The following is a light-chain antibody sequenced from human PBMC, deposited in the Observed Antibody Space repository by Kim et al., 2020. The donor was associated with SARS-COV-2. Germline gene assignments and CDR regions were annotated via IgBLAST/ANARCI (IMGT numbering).Light chain of an antibody. Sequence: DIQMTQSPSSVSAYLGDRVTITCRASQGISTWLAWYQQKPGKGPKLLIHSASTLQSWVPSRFSGSGSGTDFTLTISSLQAEDSATYYCQHADSLPWAFGQGTKVEIK. CDR2: SAS. V-gene: IGKV1-12*01. CDR1: QGISTW. J-gene: IGKJ1*01. CDR3: QHADSLPWA.